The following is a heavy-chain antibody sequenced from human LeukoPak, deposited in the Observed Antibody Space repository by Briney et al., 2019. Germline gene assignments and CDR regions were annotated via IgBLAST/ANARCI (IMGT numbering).Heavy chain of an antibody. CDR2: FSRSGAGT. Sequence: GGSLRLSCAASGFTFSTIAMSGVGRAPGKGLKGGSTFSRSGAGTYYAASVKGRFTISRDDSKNTLYLQMNSLRADDTAVYYCAKDLGRYRNNFFDYWGQGTLVTVSS. CDR1: GFTFSTIA. D-gene: IGHD1-26*01. CDR3: AKDLGRYRNNFFDY. J-gene: IGHJ4*02. V-gene: IGHV3-23*01.